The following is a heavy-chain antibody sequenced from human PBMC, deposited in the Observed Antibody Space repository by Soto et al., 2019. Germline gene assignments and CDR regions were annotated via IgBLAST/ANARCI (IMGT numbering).Heavy chain of an antibody. CDR1: GFTFSTYW. CDR2: MDQDGSET. CDR3: VCGGNFFIY. V-gene: IGHV3-7*01. J-gene: IGHJ4*02. D-gene: IGHD3-16*01. Sequence: EVQLVESGGGLVQPGGSLRLSCAASGFTFSTYWMTWVRRPPGKGLEWVANMDQDGSETYYVDSVRGRFTVSRDNAKNSLYLQMNCLRVEDTALYYCVCGGNFFIYWGQGTLVTVSP.